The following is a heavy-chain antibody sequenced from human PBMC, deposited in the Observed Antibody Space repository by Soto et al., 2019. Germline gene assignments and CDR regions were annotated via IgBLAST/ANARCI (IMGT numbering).Heavy chain of an antibody. V-gene: IGHV1-69*01. Sequence: SVRVSCRAAGETFSTRSTTWLRQDPGQEREGMGGIIPRSATSNYAQKFQGRVTITADESTNTAYMELSSLRSEDTAVYYCAREGLVLVPSTVNSDYYYYAMDVWGQGTTVTVSS. CDR3: AREGLVLVPSTVNSDYYYYAMDV. J-gene: IGHJ6*02. CDR1: GETFSTRS. D-gene: IGHD2-2*01. CDR2: IIPRSATS.